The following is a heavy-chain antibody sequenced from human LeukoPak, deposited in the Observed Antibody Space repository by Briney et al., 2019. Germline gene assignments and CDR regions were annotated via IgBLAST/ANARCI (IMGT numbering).Heavy chain of an antibody. CDR3: ARSSRIVVVPAAIDYYYYGMDV. V-gene: IGHV1-18*01. J-gene: IGHJ6*02. Sequence: ASVKVSCKASGYTFTSYGISWVRQAPGQGLEWMGWISAYNGNTNYAQKLQGRVTMTTDTSTGTAYMELRSLRSDDTAVYYCARSSRIVVVPAAIDYYYYGMDVWGQGTTVTVSS. CDR2: ISAYNGNT. D-gene: IGHD2-2*01. CDR1: GYTFTSYG.